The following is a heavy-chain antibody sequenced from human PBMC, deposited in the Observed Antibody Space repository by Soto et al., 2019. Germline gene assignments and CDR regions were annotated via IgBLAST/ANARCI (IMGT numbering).Heavy chain of an antibody. Sequence: PSQTLSLTCAISGDSVSSNSAAWNWIRQSPSRGLEWLGRTYYRSKWYNDYAVSVKSRITINPDTSKNQFSLQLNSVTPEDTAVYYCARSTYSSSWRSYYYYGMDVWGQGTTVTVSS. CDR3: ARSTYSSSWRSYYYYGMDV. J-gene: IGHJ6*02. D-gene: IGHD6-13*01. CDR1: GDSVSSNSAA. CDR2: TYYRSKWYN. V-gene: IGHV6-1*01.